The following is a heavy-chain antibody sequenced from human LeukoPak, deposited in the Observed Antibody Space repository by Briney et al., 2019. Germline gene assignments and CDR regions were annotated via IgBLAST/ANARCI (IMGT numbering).Heavy chain of an antibody. Sequence: ASVKVSCKASGYTFTGYYMHWVRQAPGQGLEWMGWINPNSGGTNYAQKFQGRVTMTRDTSISTAYMELSRLRSDDTAMYYCASPIYSYGSNDAFDIWGQGTMVTVSS. D-gene: IGHD5-18*01. J-gene: IGHJ3*02. CDR1: GYTFTGYY. CDR2: INPNSGGT. V-gene: IGHV1-2*02. CDR3: ASPIYSYGSNDAFDI.